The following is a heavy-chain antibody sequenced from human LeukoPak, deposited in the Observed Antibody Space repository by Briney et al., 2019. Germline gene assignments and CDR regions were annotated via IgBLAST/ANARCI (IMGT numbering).Heavy chain of an antibody. D-gene: IGHD4-17*01. V-gene: IGHV1-46*01. CDR2: FNPTSDIT. CDR3: ARSPSARSTVDF. J-gene: IGHJ4*02. CDR1: GYTFTNYY. Sequence: ASVKVSCKASGYTFTNYYIHWVRQAPGQGLEWMGIFNPTSDITSHAQKFQGRVTMTRDMSTSTVYMELSSLRSEDTAFYYCARSPSARSTVDFWGQGTLVTVPS.